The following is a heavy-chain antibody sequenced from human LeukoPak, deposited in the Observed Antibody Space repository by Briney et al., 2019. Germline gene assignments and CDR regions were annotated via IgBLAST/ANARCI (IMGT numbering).Heavy chain of an antibody. Sequence: GASVKVSCKASGYTFTSYDINWVRQATGQGLEWMGWMNPNSGNTGYAQKLQGRVTMTTDTSTSTAYMELRSLRSDDTAVYYCARDTYGSGSYYDYYYYGMDVWGQGTTVTVSS. V-gene: IGHV1-8*01. CDR3: ARDTYGSGSYYDYYYYGMDV. CDR2: MNPNSGNT. J-gene: IGHJ6*02. CDR1: GYTFTSYD. D-gene: IGHD3-10*01.